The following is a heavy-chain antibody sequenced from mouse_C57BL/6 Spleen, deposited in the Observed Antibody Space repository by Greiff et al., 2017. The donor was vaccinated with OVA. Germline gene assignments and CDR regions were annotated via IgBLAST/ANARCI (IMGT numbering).Heavy chain of an antibody. Sequence: QVQLQQPGAELVMPGASVKLSCKASGYTFTSYWMHWVKQRPGQGLEWIGEIDPSDSYTNYNQKFKGKSTLTVDKSSSTAYMQLSSLTSEDSAVYYCARSGQLQAMGYWGQGTSVTVSS. CDR2: IDPSDSYT. V-gene: IGHV1-69*01. CDR3: ARSGQLQAMGY. J-gene: IGHJ4*01. CDR1: GYTFTSYW. D-gene: IGHD4-1*02.